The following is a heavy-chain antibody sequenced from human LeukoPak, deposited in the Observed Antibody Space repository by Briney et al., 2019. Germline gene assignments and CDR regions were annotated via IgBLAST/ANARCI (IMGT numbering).Heavy chain of an antibody. CDR2: IYYSGST. V-gene: IGHV4-59*01. Sequence: PSETLSLTGTVSGGSISNYYWSWIRQPPGKGLEWIGYIYYSGSTNYNPSLKSRVTISVDTSKNQFSLKLSSVTAADTAVYYCARVSKLLPDYWGQGTLVTVSS. CDR3: ARVSKLLPDY. J-gene: IGHJ4*02. D-gene: IGHD2-15*01. CDR1: GGSISNYY.